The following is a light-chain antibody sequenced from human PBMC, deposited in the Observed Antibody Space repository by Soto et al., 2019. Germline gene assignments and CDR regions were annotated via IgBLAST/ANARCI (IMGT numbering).Light chain of an antibody. CDR1: QSISTF. Sequence: DIQMTQSPSSLSASVGDRVTITCRAGQSISTFLNWYQQKPGKAPKLLIYAATSLQSGVPSRFSGSGSETEFTLTITSLQPEDSATYYCQQRNSYPRTFGQGTKVEIK. CDR3: QQRNSYPRT. J-gene: IGKJ2*01. V-gene: IGKV1-17*01. CDR2: AAT.